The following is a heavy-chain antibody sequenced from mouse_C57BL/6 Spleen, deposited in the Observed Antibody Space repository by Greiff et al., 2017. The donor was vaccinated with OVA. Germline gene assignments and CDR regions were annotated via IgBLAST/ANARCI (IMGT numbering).Heavy chain of an antibody. V-gene: IGHV6-3*01. CDR1: GFTFSNYW. CDR2: IRLKSDNYAT. Sequence: EVKLVESGGGLVQPGGSMKLSCVASGFTFSNYWMNWVRQSPEKGLEWVAQIRLKSDNYATHYAESVKGRFTISRDDSKSSVYLQMNNLRAEDTGMYYCTGGSAGTWFAYWGQGTLVTVSA. D-gene: IGHD4-1*01. J-gene: IGHJ3*01. CDR3: TGGSAGTWFAY.